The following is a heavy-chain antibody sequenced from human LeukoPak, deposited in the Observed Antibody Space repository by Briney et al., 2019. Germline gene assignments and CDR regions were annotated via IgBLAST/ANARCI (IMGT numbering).Heavy chain of an antibody. CDR1: GGTFSSYA. CDR2: IIPIFGTA. D-gene: IGHD2-2*02. CDR3: ARGYCSSTSCYTWLWFDP. J-gene: IGHJ5*02. Sequence: SVKVSSKASGGTFSSYAISWVRQAPGQGLEWMGGIIPIFGTANYAQKFQGRVTITTDESTSTAYMELSSLRSEDTAVYYCARGYCSSTSCYTWLWFDPWGQGTLVTVSS. V-gene: IGHV1-69*05.